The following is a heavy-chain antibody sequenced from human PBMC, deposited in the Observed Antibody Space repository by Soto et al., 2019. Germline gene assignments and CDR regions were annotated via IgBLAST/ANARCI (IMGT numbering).Heavy chain of an antibody. CDR2: VNPTTGGT. J-gene: IGHJ4*02. CDR3: ARGYCSDIGCSGYFDH. Sequence: ASVKVSCKSSGYAFPGNYMHWVRQAPGQGLEWMAWVNPTTGGTKYAQNFQGRVIMTWDTSISTAYMELSRLRSDDTAIYYCARGYCSDIGCSGYFDHWGQGTLVTVSS. D-gene: IGHD2-2*01. V-gene: IGHV1-2*02. CDR1: GYAFPGNY.